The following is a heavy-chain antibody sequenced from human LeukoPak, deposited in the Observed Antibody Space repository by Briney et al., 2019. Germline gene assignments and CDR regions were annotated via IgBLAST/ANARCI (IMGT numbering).Heavy chain of an antibody. CDR2: IYYSGNT. D-gene: IGHD1-1*01. CDR1: GGSISSYY. CDR3: ARDPYNWNDLNYYFDY. J-gene: IGHJ4*02. Sequence: PSETLSLTCTVSGGSISSYYWSWIRQPPGKGLEWIGYIYYSGNTYYNPSLKSRVTISVDTSKNQFSLKLSSVTAADTAVYYCARDPYNWNDLNYYFDYWGQGTLVTVSS. V-gene: IGHV4-59*12.